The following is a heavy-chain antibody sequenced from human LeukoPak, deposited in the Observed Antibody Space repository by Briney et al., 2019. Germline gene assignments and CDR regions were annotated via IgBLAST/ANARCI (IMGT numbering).Heavy chain of an antibody. J-gene: IGHJ4*02. CDR3: ARGRNFWSGYLSAGREYYFDY. CDR1: GGSFSGYY. V-gene: IGHV4-34*01. CDR2: INHSGST. Sequence: SETLSPTCAVYGGSFSGYYWSWIRQPPGKGLEWIGEINHSGSTNYNPSLKSRVTISVDTSKNQFSLKLSSVTAADTAVYYCARGRNFWSGYLSAGREYYFDYWGQGTLVTVSS. D-gene: IGHD3-3*01.